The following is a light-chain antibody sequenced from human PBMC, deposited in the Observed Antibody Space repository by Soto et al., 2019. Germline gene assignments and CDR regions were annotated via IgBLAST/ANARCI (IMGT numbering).Light chain of an antibody. Sequence: QSVLTQPPSVSAAPGQKVTVSCSGSSSNIGNNYVSWYQQLAGTAPKLLIYDSDKRPSGIPDRFSGSKSGPSATLGITELQTGDEADYYCGTWDSSLTAWVFGGGTKLTVL. CDR1: SSNIGNNY. CDR3: GTWDSSLTAWV. V-gene: IGLV1-51*01. CDR2: DSD. J-gene: IGLJ3*02.